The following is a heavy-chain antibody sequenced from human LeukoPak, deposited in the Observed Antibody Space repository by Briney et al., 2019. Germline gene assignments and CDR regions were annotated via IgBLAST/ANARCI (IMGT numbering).Heavy chain of an antibody. CDR3: VRDGGVSGYDLLDY. Sequence: GGSLRLSCAASGFTFSNYWMTWVRQAPGKGLEWVAHINQDGSEEHYMDSVKARFTISRDNAKNSLSLQMNSLRAEDTAVYYCVRDGGVSGYDLLDYWGRGTVVTVSS. J-gene: IGHJ4*02. D-gene: IGHD5-12*01. CDR2: INQDGSEE. V-gene: IGHV3-7*01. CDR1: GFTFSNYW.